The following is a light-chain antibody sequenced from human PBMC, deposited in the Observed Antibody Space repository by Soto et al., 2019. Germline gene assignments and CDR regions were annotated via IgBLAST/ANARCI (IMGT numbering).Light chain of an antibody. CDR2: GSS. J-gene: IGKJ4*01. CDR3: QQYGYSPLT. Sequence: EIVLTQSLGTLSLSQGERATLSCRASQNIRSNYVAWYQQKPGQAPRLLIFGSSSTATGIPDRFSASGSGTDFTLTISRLEPEDFAVYYCQQYGYSPLTFGGGTKVDIK. V-gene: IGKV3-20*01. CDR1: QNIRSNY.